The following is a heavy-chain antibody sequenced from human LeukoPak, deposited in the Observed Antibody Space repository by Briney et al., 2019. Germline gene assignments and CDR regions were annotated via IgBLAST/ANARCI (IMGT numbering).Heavy chain of an antibody. Sequence: PSETLSLTCTVSGGSISSYYWSWIRQPPGKGLEWIGYIYYSGSTNYNPSLKSRVTISVDTSKNQFSLKLSSVTAADTAVYYCARGGYSYGLPYYYYMDVWGKGTTVTVSS. D-gene: IGHD5-18*01. CDR2: IYYSGST. CDR3: ARGGYSYGLPYYYYMDV. CDR1: GGSISSYY. J-gene: IGHJ6*03. V-gene: IGHV4-59*01.